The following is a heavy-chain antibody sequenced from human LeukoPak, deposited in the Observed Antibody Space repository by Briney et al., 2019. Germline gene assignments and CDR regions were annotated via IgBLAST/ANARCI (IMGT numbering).Heavy chain of an antibody. CDR1: GFTFSSYS. J-gene: IGHJ4*02. V-gene: IGHV3-48*01. D-gene: IGHD3-10*01. CDR2: ISSRSSTI. Sequence: GGSLRLSCAASGFTFSSYSMNWVRQAPGKGLEWVSYISSRSSTIYYADSVKGRFTISRDNAKNSLYLQMNSLRAEDTAVYYCARDGYYDGSGSYYKVDFDYWGQGTLVTVSS. CDR3: ARDGYYDGSGSYYKVDFDY.